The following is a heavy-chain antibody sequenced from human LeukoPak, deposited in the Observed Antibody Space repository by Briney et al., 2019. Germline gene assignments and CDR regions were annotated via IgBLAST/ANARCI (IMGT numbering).Heavy chain of an antibody. Sequence: PSETLSLNCTVSGGSISSYYWSWFRQTPGKGPEWIGYIYYSGSTKYNPSLKSRVTISVDRSKNQFSLKLNSVTAADTAVYYCARYWGVQLWPHWYFDLWGRGSLVTVSS. J-gene: IGHJ2*01. V-gene: IGHV4-59*01. CDR3: ARYWGVQLWPHWYFDL. CDR1: GGSISSYY. CDR2: IYYSGST. D-gene: IGHD5-18*01.